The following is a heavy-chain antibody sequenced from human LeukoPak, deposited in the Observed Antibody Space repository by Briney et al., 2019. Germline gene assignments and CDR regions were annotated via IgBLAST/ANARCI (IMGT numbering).Heavy chain of an antibody. J-gene: IGHJ5*02. V-gene: IGHV4-61*02. CDR1: GGSISSGSYY. D-gene: IGHD3-10*01. CDR3: ARGSNYYYGSGGTIPTGVDWFDP. Sequence: PSETLSLTCTVSGGSISSGSYYWSWIRQPAGKGLEWIGRIYTSGSTNYNPSLKSRVTISVDTSKNQFSLKLSSVTAADTAVYYCARGSNYYYGSGGTIPTGVDWFDPWGQGTLVTVSS. CDR2: IYTSGST.